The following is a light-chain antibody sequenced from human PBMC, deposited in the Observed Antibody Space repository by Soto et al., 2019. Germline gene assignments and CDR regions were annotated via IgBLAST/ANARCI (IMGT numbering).Light chain of an antibody. J-gene: IGKJ4*01. CDR2: DAS. V-gene: IGKV1-9*01. CDR3: QQVNVYPST. Sequence: IQLTQSPSSLSSSVGDRVTITFLSSQGTSSYLGWYQQKPGKAPNLLIYDASTLHSGVPSRFSGGGSGTDFTLTISSLQPEDFATYYCQQVNVYPSTFGGGTKVDIK. CDR1: QGTSSY.